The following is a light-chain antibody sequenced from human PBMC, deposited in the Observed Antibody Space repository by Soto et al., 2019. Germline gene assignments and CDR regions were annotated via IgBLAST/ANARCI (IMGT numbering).Light chain of an antibody. Sequence: SYELTQPPSVSVSPGQTASITCSGHKLGNKYACWYQQKPGQSPVLVIYQDSKRPSGIPERFSGSNSGNTATLTIRGTQAMDEADYYCQAWDSSTVVFGGGTQLTVL. CDR2: QDS. V-gene: IGLV3-1*01. CDR1: KLGNKY. CDR3: QAWDSSTVV. J-gene: IGLJ2*01.